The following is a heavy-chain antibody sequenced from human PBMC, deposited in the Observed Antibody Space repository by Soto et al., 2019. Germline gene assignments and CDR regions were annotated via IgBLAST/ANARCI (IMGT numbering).Heavy chain of an antibody. CDR2: ISGTGDVT. J-gene: IGHJ4*02. D-gene: IGHD6-19*01. CDR3: AKPRIYSGWYYFDQ. CDR1: GFTFSSYA. Sequence: EVQLLESGGGLVQRGGSLRLSCAASGFTFSSYAMSWVRQAPGKGLEWVSAISGTGDVTYYAASVKGRFTISRDNSKNTLYLHMNSLRAEDTAVYYCAKPRIYSGWYYFDQWGQGTLVTVSS. V-gene: IGHV3-23*01.